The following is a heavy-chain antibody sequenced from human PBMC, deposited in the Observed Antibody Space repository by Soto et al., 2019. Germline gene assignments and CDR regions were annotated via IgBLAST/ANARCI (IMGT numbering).Heavy chain of an antibody. Sequence: EVQLVESGGGLVQPGGSLKISCAASGFSVSPSAANWVLQAAGNGLEWVGSIRSKANSYATAYAASVKGRYTISRDDSKNTSYLQMNSLTSEYAAGYYGLSGRDFNWCDAWGQGTVVSFS. CDR2: IRSKANSYAT. V-gene: IGHV3-73*01. J-gene: IGHJ5*02. D-gene: IGHD2-15*01. CDR1: GFSVSPSA. CDR3: LSGRDFNWCDA.